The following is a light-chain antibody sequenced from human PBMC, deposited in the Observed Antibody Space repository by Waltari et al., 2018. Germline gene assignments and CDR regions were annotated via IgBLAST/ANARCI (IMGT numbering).Light chain of an antibody. CDR1: SSDVGTYDY. V-gene: IGLV2-14*03. Sequence: QSALTQPASVSGSPGQSITISCTGTSSDVGTYDYVSWYQQHPGKAPKLMIYDVTKRPSGMANRFSGSKSGNTASLTISGLQAEEEADYYCSSYTTSSTVYVFGTGTKVTVL. CDR3: SSYTTSSTVYV. J-gene: IGLJ1*01. CDR2: DVT.